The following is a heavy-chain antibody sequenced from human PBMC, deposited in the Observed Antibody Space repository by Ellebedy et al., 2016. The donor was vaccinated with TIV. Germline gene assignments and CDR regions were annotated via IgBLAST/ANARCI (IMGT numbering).Heavy chain of an antibody. D-gene: IGHD3-22*01. V-gene: IGHV1-69*04. CDR3: ARDADMYYDSSGYPSDY. CDR1: GGTFSSYA. J-gene: IGHJ4*02. CDR2: IIPILGIA. Sequence: ASVKVSCKASGGTFSSYAISWVRQAPGQGLEWMGRIIPILGIANYAQKFQGRVTITADKSTSTAYMELSSLRSEDTAVYYCARDADMYYDSSGYPSDYWGQGILVTVSS.